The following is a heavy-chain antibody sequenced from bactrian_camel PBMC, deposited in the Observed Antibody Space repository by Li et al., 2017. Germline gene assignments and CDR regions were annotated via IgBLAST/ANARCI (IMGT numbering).Heavy chain of an antibody. V-gene: IGHV3S1*01. Sequence: QVQLVESGGGLVQPGGSLRLSCVASGFTLSTTAMSWIRQAPGKGLEWVSVFNAGGSVYYADSVKGRFTISRDNAANTLYLQLNSLKTEDTAMYYCAKGVVSWNHYYGMDLWGKGTQVTVS. J-gene: IGHJ7*01. D-gene: IGHD5*01. CDR1: GFTLSTTA. CDR2: FNAGGSV.